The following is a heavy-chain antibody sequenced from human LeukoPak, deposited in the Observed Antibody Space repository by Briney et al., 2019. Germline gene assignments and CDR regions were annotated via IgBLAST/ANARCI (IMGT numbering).Heavy chain of an antibody. V-gene: IGHV3-48*02. CDR3: ARGRDGYNRLDY. Sequence: PGGSLRLSCAASGFTFSSYSINWVCQAPGKGLEWVSYISSSSSTIYYAVSVKGRFTISRDNAKNSLYLQMNSLRDEDTAVYYCARGRDGYNRLDYWGQGTLVTVSS. CDR2: ISSSSSTI. CDR1: GFTFSSYS. J-gene: IGHJ4*02. D-gene: IGHD5-24*01.